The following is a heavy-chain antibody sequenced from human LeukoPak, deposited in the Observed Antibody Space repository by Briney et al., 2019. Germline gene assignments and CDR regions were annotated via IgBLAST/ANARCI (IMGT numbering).Heavy chain of an antibody. CDR3: ARVIGDYGMDV. V-gene: IGHV4-31*03. J-gene: IGHJ6*02. CDR2: IYYSGST. CDR1: GGSISSGGYY. D-gene: IGHD3-16*02. Sequence: SQTLSLTCTVSGGSISSGGYYWRWIRQHPGKGLEWIGYIYYSGSTYYNPSLKSRVTISVDTSKNQFSLKLSSVTAADTAVYYCARVIGDYGMDVWGQGTTVTVSS.